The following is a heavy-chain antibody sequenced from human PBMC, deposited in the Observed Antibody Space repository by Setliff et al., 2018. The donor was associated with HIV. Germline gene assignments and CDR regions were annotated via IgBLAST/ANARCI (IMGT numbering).Heavy chain of an antibody. Sequence: SETLSLTCNVSGGSISSGSYYWNWIRQPAGKGLEWIGRIYASGNTNYNPSLKGRVTISIDTSKSQFSLKLTSVAAADTAVYYCARDSGGYNYGFAVGSFDYWGQGALVTVSS. J-gene: IGHJ4*02. V-gene: IGHV4-61*02. CDR1: GGSISSGSYY. CDR2: IYASGNT. D-gene: IGHD5-18*01. CDR3: ARDSGGYNYGFAVGSFDY.